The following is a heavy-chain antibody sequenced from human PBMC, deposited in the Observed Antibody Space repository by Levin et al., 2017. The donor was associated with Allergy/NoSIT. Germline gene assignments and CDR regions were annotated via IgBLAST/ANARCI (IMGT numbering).Heavy chain of an antibody. CDR3: ARRGTRDYYYYMDV. J-gene: IGHJ6*03. V-gene: IGHV5-51*01. Sequence: SGGSLRLSCQGSGYSFTSYWIGWVRQMPGKGLEWMGIIYPGDSDTRYSPSFQGQVTISADKSISTAYLQWSSLKASDTAIYYCARRGTRDYYYYMDVWGEGTTVTVSS. CDR2: IYPGDSDT. CDR1: GYSFTSYW. D-gene: IGHD1-1*01.